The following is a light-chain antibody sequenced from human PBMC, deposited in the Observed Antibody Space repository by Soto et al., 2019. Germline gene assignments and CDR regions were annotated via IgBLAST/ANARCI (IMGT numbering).Light chain of an antibody. CDR2: TGS. V-gene: IGKV1-12*01. Sequence: DIQMTQSTSYVSACVGDRVTITCRASQGIKNWLAWYQQKPGKAPNLLIYTGSSLQSGVPSRFSGSGSGTDFTLTINSLQPEDFAVYYCQQDNNWPRTFGQGTKV. CDR1: QGIKNW. CDR3: QQDNNWPRT. J-gene: IGKJ1*01.